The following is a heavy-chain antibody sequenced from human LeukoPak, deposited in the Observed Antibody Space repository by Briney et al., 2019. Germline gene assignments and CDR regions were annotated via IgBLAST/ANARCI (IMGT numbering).Heavy chain of an antibody. Sequence: SETLSLTCAVYGGSFSGYYWSWIRQPPGKGLEWIGEINHSGSTNYNPSLKSRVTISVDTSKNQFSLKLSSVTAADTAVYYCARGRYYYGSGSSFDYWGQGTLVTVPS. D-gene: IGHD3-10*01. J-gene: IGHJ4*02. CDR3: ARGRYYYGSGSSFDY. V-gene: IGHV4-34*01. CDR1: GGSFSGYY. CDR2: INHSGST.